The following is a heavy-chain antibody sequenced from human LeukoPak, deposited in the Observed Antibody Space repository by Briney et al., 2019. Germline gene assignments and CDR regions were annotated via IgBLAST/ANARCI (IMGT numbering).Heavy chain of an antibody. CDR3: AKLPSDDGDYFSYFDY. Sequence: GGSLRLSCAASGFSFIRYGMHWVRQAPGKGLEWVGVISDDGRRKDYANSVNGRFTISRDNSKDTLYLQMDSLRAEDTAVYYCAKLPSDDGDYFSYFDYWGQGTLDTVSS. D-gene: IGHD4-17*01. CDR2: ISDDGRRK. J-gene: IGHJ4*02. V-gene: IGHV3-30*18. CDR1: GFSFIRYG.